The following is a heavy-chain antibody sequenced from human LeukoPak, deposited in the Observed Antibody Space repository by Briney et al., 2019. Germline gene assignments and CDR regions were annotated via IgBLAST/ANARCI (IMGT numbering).Heavy chain of an antibody. CDR1: GFTFSSYA. J-gene: IGHJ4*02. CDR2: ISYDGSNK. Sequence: GGPLRLSCAASGFTFSSYAMHWVRQAPGKGLEWVAVISYDGSNKYYADSVKGRFTISRDNSKNTLYLQMNSLRAEDTAVYYCARGGSLYQLLDHFYWGQGTLVTVSS. V-gene: IGHV3-30*04. CDR3: ARGGSLYQLLDHFY. D-gene: IGHD2-2*02.